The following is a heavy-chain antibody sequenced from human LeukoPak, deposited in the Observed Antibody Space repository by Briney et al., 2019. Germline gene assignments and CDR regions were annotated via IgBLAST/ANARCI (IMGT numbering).Heavy chain of an antibody. J-gene: IGHJ4*02. CDR1: GFTFDDYA. CDR3: AKQSYARSLGE. Sequence: GGSLRLSCAASGFTFDDYAMHWVRQAPGKGLEWVSGISWNSGSIGYADSVKGRFTISRDNSKNTLYLQMSSLRVEDTAMYYCAKQSYARSLGEGGPGTLVTVSS. D-gene: IGHD2-8*01. V-gene: IGHV3-9*01. CDR2: ISWNSGSI.